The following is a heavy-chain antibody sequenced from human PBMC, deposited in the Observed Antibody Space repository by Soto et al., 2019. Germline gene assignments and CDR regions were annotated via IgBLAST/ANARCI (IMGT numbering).Heavy chain of an antibody. CDR1: GYTFTGYY. CDR2: INPNSGGT. CDR3: ARTPITMVRGVISYAFDI. D-gene: IGHD3-10*01. Sequence: ASVKVSCKASGYTFTGYYMHWVRQAPGQGLEWMGWINPNSGGTNYAQKFQGWVTMTRDTSISTAYMELSRLRSDDTAVYYCARTPITMVRGVISYAFDIWGQGTMVTVSS. V-gene: IGHV1-2*04. J-gene: IGHJ3*02.